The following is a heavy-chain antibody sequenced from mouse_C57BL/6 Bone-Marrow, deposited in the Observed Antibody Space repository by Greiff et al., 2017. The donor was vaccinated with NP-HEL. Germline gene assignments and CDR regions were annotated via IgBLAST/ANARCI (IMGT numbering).Heavy chain of an antibody. Sequence: DVKLVESGGGLVKPGGSLKLSCAASGFTFSDYGMHWVRQAPEKGLEWVAYISSGSSTIYYADTVKGRFTISRDNAKNTLFLQMTSLRSEDTAMYYCARPDYGSSPYAMDYWGQGTSVTVSS. V-gene: IGHV5-17*01. J-gene: IGHJ4*01. CDR2: ISSGSSTI. D-gene: IGHD1-1*01. CDR1: GFTFSDYG. CDR3: ARPDYGSSPYAMDY.